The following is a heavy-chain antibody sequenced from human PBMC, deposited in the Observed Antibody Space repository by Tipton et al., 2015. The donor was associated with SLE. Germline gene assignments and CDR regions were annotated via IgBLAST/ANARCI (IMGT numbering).Heavy chain of an antibody. J-gene: IGHJ6*02. CDR3: AGLVPLANVGGSTYYHPLDV. D-gene: IGHD3-22*01. CDR1: GGSITSHS. V-gene: IGHV4-59*11. Sequence: LRLSCTVSGGSITSHSWSWIRQPPGKGLEWVGYIFYGGHTDYNPSLKSRVTISLDTSKKHFSLKVTSVTAADTAVYYCAGLVPLANVGGSTYYHPLDVWGQGTTVTVSS. CDR2: IFYGGHT.